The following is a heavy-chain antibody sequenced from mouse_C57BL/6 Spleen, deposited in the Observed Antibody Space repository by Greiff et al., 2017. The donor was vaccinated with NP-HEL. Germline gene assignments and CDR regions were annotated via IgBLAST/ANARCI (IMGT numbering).Heavy chain of an antibody. D-gene: IGHD2-4*01. CDR2: IDPSDSYT. CDR3: ARTYDYEAY. J-gene: IGHJ3*01. V-gene: IGHV1-59*01. Sequence: QVQLQQPGAELVRPGTSVKLSCKASGYTFTSYWMHWVKQRPGQGLEWIGVIDPSDSYTNYNQKFKGKATLTVDTSSSTAYMQLSSLTSEDSAVYYCARTYDYEAYWGQGTLVTVPA. CDR1: GYTFTSYW.